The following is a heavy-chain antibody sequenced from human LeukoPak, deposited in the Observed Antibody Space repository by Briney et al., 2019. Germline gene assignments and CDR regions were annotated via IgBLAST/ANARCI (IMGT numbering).Heavy chain of an antibody. V-gene: IGHV3-20*04. D-gene: IGHD3-22*01. CDR2: IWNGGST. Sequence: GGSLRLSCAASGFTFDDYGMSWVRDAPGKGLEWVSGIWNGGSTGYADSVKGRFTLSRDNAKNSLYLQMNSLRAEDTALYYCARDRNYDSSGYYRPHDAFDIWGQGTMVTVSS. CDR3: ARDRNYDSSGYYRPHDAFDI. CDR1: GFTFDDYG. J-gene: IGHJ3*02.